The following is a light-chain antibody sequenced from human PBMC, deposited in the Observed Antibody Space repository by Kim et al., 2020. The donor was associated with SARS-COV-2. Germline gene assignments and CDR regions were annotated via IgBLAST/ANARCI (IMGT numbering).Light chain of an antibody. Sequence: ASVGDGVTINCRTSQGISNYLAWYQQKPGNIPRLLIYGASTLHSGVPSRFSGSGVGTDFTLTINSLQPEDVATYYCQKYNSAPWTFGQGTKVAIK. CDR1: QGISNY. J-gene: IGKJ1*01. CDR3: QKYNSAPWT. V-gene: IGKV1-27*01. CDR2: GAS.